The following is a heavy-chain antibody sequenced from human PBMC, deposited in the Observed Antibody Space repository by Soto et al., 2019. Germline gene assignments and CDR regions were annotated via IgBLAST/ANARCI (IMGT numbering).Heavy chain of an antibody. D-gene: IGHD4-4*01. CDR2: INPNSGGT. CDR1: GYTFTGYY. J-gene: IGHJ4*02. CDR3: ARASRTAPHSNYKPPVKPDFDY. Sequence: ASVKVSCKASGYTFTGYYMHWVRQAPGQGLEWMGWINPNSGGTNYAQKFQGWVTMTRDTSISTAYMELSRLRSDDTAVYYCARASRTAPHSNYKPPVKPDFDYWGQGTLVTVSS. V-gene: IGHV1-2*04.